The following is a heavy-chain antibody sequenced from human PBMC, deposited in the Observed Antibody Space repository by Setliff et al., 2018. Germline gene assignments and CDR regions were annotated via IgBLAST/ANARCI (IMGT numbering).Heavy chain of an antibody. V-gene: IGHV1-18*01. D-gene: IGHD1-26*01. CDR3: ATSYSGSYYGY. CDR1: GYTFSTYG. J-gene: IGHJ4*02. Sequence: ASVKVSCKDSGYTFSTYGISWVRQAPGQGLEWMGWISAYNGNTNYAQRFQGRVTMTTDTSTSTAYMELSSLRSEDTAVYYCATSYSGSYYGYWGQGTQVTVSS. CDR2: ISAYNGNT.